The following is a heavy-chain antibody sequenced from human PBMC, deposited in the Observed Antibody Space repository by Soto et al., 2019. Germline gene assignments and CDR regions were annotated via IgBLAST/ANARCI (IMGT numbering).Heavy chain of an antibody. CDR1: GFSVSSNY. J-gene: IGHJ4*02. V-gene: IGHV3-53*01. D-gene: IGHD3-10*01. Sequence: GGSLRLSCAASGFSVSSNYMSWVRQAPGKGLEWVSVIYSGGSTYYADSVKGRFTISRDNSKNTLYLQMNSLRAEDTAVYYCARGPYYYGSGRSGGFDYWGQGTLVTVSS. CDR2: IYSGGST. CDR3: ARGPYYYGSGRSGGFDY.